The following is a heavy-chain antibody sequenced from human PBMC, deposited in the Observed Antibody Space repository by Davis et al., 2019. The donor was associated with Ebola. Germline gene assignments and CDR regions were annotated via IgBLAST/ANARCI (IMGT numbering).Heavy chain of an antibody. Sequence: SETLSLTCAVYGGSFSVYYWSWIRQSPEKGLEWIGEINHSGSTKYNPSLKSRVTISADTSKNQFSLKLTSAVTAVYFCARAPGYQLPYRYFQHWSQGTHVTVSS. D-gene: IGHD2-2*02. CDR2: INHSGST. J-gene: IGHJ1*01. V-gene: IGHV4-34*01. CDR1: GGSFSVYY. CDR3: ARAPGYQLPYRYFQH.